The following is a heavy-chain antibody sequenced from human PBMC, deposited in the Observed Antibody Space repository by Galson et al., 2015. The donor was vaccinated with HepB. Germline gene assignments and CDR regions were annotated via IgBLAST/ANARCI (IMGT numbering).Heavy chain of an antibody. D-gene: IGHD5-12*01. CDR3: AKVFGDVVATHQSTHEYYFDY. V-gene: IGHV3-23*01. CDR1: GFTFSSYA. Sequence: SLRLSCAASGFTFSSYAMSWVRQAPGKGLEWVSAISGSGGSTYYADSVKGRFTISRDNSKNTLYLQMNSLRAEDTAVYYCAKVFGDVVATHQSTHEYYFDYWGQGTLVTVSS. J-gene: IGHJ4*02. CDR2: ISGSGGST.